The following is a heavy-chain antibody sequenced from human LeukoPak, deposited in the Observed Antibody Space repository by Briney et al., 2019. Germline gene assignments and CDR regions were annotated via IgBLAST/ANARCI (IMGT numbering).Heavy chain of an antibody. D-gene: IGHD2-21*01. V-gene: IGHV6-1*01. CDR3: CHSLSGRTGAFDI. CDR1: GDSVSSNSAA. CDR2: TYYRSKWYN. J-gene: IGHJ3*02. Sequence: SQTLSPTCAISGDSVSSNSAAWNWIRQSPSRGLKCLGRTYYRSKWYNDYAVSVKSRITINPDTSKNQFSLQLDSVTPEDTAVYYCCHSLSGRTGAFDIWGRGTVVTVSS.